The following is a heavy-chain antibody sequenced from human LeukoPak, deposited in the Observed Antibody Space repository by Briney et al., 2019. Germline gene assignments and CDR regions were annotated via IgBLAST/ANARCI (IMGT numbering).Heavy chain of an antibody. D-gene: IGHD2-2*01. Sequence: GGSLRLSCAASGFTFSSYAMHWVRQAPGKGLEWVAVISYDGSNKYYADSVKGRFTISRDNSKNTLYLQMNGLRAEDTAVYYCARDAMRGYCSSTSCSTLDYWGQGTLVTVSS. CDR2: ISYDGSNK. CDR3: ARDAMRGYCSSTSCSTLDY. CDR1: GFTFSSYA. J-gene: IGHJ4*02. V-gene: IGHV3-30-3*01.